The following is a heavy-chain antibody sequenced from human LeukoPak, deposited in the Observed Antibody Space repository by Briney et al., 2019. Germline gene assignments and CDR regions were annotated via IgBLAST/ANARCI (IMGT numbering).Heavy chain of an antibody. Sequence: GGSLRLSCAASGLTFSSYGMHWVRQAPGKGPEWVAFIRYDGSNKYYADSVKGRFTIPRDNSKNTLYLQMNSLRAEDTAVYYCAIPPYYYDSSGYSGGDYWGQGTLVTVSS. D-gene: IGHD3-22*01. CDR1: GLTFSSYG. CDR2: IRYDGSNK. J-gene: IGHJ4*02. CDR3: AIPPYYYDSSGYSGGDY. V-gene: IGHV3-30*02.